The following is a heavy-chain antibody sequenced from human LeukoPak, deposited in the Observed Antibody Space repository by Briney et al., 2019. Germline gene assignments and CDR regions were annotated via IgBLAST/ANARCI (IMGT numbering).Heavy chain of an antibody. V-gene: IGHV1-18*04. Sequence: GASVKVSCKASGYTFTGYYMHWVRQAPGQGLEWMGWISAYNGNTNYAQKLQGKVTMTTDTSTSTAYMELRSLRSDDTAVYYCARGYYDSVYDAFDIWGQGTMVTVSS. CDR2: ISAYNGNT. CDR3: ARGYYDSVYDAFDI. CDR1: GYTFTGYY. D-gene: IGHD3-22*01. J-gene: IGHJ3*02.